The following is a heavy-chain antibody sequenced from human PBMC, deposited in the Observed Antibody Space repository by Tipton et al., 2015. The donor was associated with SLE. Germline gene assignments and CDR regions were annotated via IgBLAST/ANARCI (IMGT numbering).Heavy chain of an antibody. J-gene: IGHJ4*02. CDR3: ASQSGGYFYFDY. D-gene: IGHD3-22*01. Sequence: TLSLTCTVSGGSIRINTYYLAWFRQPPGKGLEWIGSIRYSGTTYYNPPLKSRVTISVDTSRSQFSLKLSSVTAADTAVYYCASQSGGYFYFDYWGQGTLVTVSS. CDR1: GGSIRINTYY. CDR2: IRYSGTT. V-gene: IGHV4-39*07.